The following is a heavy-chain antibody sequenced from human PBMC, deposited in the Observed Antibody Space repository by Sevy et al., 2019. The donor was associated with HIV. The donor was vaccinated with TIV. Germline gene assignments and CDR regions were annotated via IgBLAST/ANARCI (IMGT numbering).Heavy chain of an antibody. CDR1: GFSVSDNS. D-gene: IGHD3-10*01. Sequence: GGSLRLSCAASGFSVSDNSMSWVRQAPGKGLEWVSVISDGGSTYYAESVKGRFTISRDISGNTLYLQMNSLRVEDTADYYCTRDRWNHGSGSFYFASWGQGSLVTVSS. V-gene: IGHV3-53*01. CDR2: ISDGGST. CDR3: TRDRWNHGSGSFYFAS. J-gene: IGHJ4*02.